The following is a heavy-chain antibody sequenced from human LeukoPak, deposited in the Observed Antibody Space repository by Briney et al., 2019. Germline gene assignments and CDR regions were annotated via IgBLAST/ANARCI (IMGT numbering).Heavy chain of an antibody. V-gene: IGHV5-51*01. CDR3: ARRVATSTYYFDF. D-gene: IGHD5-12*01. CDR1: GYSFTSYW. Sequence: GESLQISCNGSGYSFTSYWIAWVRHMPGKGLEWMGFIYPSDSDTRYSPSFQGQVNISAAKSSSTTYLQWSSLKASDTAMYYCARRVATSTYYFDFWGRGTLVTVSS. J-gene: IGHJ4*02. CDR2: IYPSDSDT.